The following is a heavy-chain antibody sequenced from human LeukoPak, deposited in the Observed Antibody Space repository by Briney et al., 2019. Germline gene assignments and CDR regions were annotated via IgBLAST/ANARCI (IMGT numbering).Heavy chain of an antibody. CDR2: INPNSGGT. Sequence: GASVKVSCKASGYTFTGYYMHWVRQSPGQGLEWMGRINPNSGGTNYAQKFQGRVTMTRDTFISTAYMELSRLRSDDTAVYYCARAGTAMDKIDYWGQGTLVTVSS. V-gene: IGHV1-2*06. CDR1: GYTFTGYY. J-gene: IGHJ4*02. D-gene: IGHD5-18*01. CDR3: ARAGTAMDKIDY.